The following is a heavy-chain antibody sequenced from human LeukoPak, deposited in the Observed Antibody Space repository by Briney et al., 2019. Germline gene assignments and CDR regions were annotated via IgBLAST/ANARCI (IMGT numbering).Heavy chain of an antibody. Sequence: ASVKVSCKASGYTFTSYDINWVRQATGQGLEWMGWMNPNSGNTGYAQKLQGRVTMTRNTSISTAYMELSSLRSEDTAVYYCARGGTMVRGVIIRYWFDPWGQGTLVTVSS. V-gene: IGHV1-8*01. D-gene: IGHD3-10*01. J-gene: IGHJ5*02. CDR3: ARGGTMVRGVIIRYWFDP. CDR1: GYTFTSYD. CDR2: MNPNSGNT.